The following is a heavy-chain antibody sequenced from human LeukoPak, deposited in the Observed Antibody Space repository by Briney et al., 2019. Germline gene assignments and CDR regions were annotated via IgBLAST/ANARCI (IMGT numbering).Heavy chain of an antibody. V-gene: IGHV3-23*01. CDR2: ISGSGGST. CDR3: AKTHYYDSSGVPGDY. J-gene: IGHJ4*02. D-gene: IGHD3-22*01. Sequence: PGGSLRLSCAASGFTFSSYAMSWVRQAPGKGLEWVSAISGSGGSTYYADSVKGRFTISRDNSKNTLYLQMSSPRAEDTAVYYCAKTHYYDSSGVPGDYWGQGTLVTVSS. CDR1: GFTFSSYA.